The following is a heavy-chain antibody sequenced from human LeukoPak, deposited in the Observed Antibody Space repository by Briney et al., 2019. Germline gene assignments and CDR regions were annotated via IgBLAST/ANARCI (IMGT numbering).Heavy chain of an antibody. V-gene: IGHV1-18*04. Sequence: ASVKVSCKTSGYTFTTYGITWVRQAPGQGLEWMGWISAYNGNTAYAQKFQGRVTVTTATSTRTASMDLRSLRSDDTAVHYCAIVDTTVGFDYWGQGTLVTVSS. J-gene: IGHJ4*02. CDR2: ISAYNGNT. CDR1: GYTFTTYG. D-gene: IGHD5-18*01. CDR3: AIVDTTVGFDY.